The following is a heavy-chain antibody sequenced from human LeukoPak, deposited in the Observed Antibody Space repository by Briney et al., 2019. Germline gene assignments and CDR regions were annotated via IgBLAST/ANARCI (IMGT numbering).Heavy chain of an antibody. V-gene: IGHV1-18*01. D-gene: IGHD6-13*01. CDR3: ARPIAAPGSYYMDV. Sequence: ASVKVSCKPSGYTFTSYGSSWVRQAPGQGLEWMGWISAYNGNTNYAQKLQGRVTMTTDTSTSTAYMELRSLRSDDTAVYYCARPIAAPGSYYMDVWGKGTTVTVSS. J-gene: IGHJ6*03. CDR1: GYTFTSYG. CDR2: ISAYNGNT.